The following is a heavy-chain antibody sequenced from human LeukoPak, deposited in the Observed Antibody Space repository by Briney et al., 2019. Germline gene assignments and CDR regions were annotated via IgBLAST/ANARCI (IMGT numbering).Heavy chain of an antibody. D-gene: IGHD2-21*02. CDR3: ARDVAVAAMGD. CDR2: IKQDGSEK. V-gene: IGHV3-7*04. J-gene: IGHJ4*02. CDR1: GFTFTNYW. Sequence: GGSLRLSCAASGFTFTNYWMSWVRQTPGKGLEWVGNIKQDGSEKDYVDSVKGRFTISRDNAKNSLFLQMNSLRAEDTAVYYCARDVAVAAMGDWGQGTLVTVSS.